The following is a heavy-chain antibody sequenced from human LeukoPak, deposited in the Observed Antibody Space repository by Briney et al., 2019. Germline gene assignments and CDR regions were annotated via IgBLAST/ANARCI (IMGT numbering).Heavy chain of an antibody. J-gene: IGHJ5*02. CDR1: GYTFTGYY. CDR3: ARTVATIRWFDP. V-gene: IGHV1-2*02. D-gene: IGHD5-12*01. CDR2: INPNSGGT. Sequence: GASVKVSCKASGYTFTGYYMHWVRQAPGQGLEWMGWINPNSGGTNYVQKFQGRVTMTRDTSISTAYMELSRLRSDDTAVYYCARTVATIRWFDPWGQGTLVTVSS.